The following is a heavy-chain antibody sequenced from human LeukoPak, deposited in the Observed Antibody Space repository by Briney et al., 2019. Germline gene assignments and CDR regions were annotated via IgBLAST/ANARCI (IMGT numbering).Heavy chain of an antibody. Sequence: GGSLRLSCAASGFTFGSYWMSWVRQAPGKGLEWVANIKQDGSEKYYVDSVKGRFTISRDNAKNSLYLQMNSLRAEDTAVYYCARDWFYDFWSGYYIRDAFDIWGQGTMVTVSS. J-gene: IGHJ3*02. D-gene: IGHD3-3*01. CDR1: GFTFGSYW. CDR3: ARDWFYDFWSGYYIRDAFDI. CDR2: IKQDGSEK. V-gene: IGHV3-7*01.